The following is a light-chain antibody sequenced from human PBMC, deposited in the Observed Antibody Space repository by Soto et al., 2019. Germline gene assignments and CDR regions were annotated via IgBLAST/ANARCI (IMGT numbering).Light chain of an antibody. CDR1: HTISTW. CDR3: QQYNTFWT. CDR2: EAS. V-gene: IGKV1-5*03. Sequence: DIQLTQSPSTLSASVGDRVTITCRASHTISTWLAWYQQKPGNAPTLLIYEASRLATGVPSRFSGSRSGTEFSLTISSLQPDDSATYYCQQYNTFWTFGHGTKVEI. J-gene: IGKJ1*01.